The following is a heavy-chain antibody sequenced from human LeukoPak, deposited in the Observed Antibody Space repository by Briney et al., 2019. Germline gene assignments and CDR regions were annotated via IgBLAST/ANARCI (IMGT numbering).Heavy chain of an antibody. J-gene: IGHJ4*02. D-gene: IGHD3-22*01. CDR2: ISGSGGST. V-gene: IGHV3-23*01. CDR3: AKGVLSYYYDSSGYYDY. Sequence: GGSLRLSCAASGFTFSSYAMSWVRQAPGKGLEWVSAISGSGGSTYYADSVKGRFTISRDNSKNTLYLQMNSLRAEDTAVYYCAKGVLSYYYDSSGYYDYWGQGTLVTVSS. CDR1: GFTFSSYA.